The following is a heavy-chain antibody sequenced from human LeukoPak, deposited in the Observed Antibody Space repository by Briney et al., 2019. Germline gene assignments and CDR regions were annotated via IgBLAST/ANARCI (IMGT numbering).Heavy chain of an antibody. CDR2: ISYDGSNK. V-gene: IGHV3-30*03. D-gene: IGHD3-10*01. CDR1: GFTFSSYS. Sequence: GGSLRLSCAASGFTFSSYSMNWVREAPGKGLEWVAVISYDGSNKYYADSVKGRFTISRDNSKNTLYLQMNSLRSEDTAVYYCARSMVRGVLDRGGVDVWGQGTTVTVSS. CDR3: ARSMVRGVLDRGGVDV. J-gene: IGHJ6*02.